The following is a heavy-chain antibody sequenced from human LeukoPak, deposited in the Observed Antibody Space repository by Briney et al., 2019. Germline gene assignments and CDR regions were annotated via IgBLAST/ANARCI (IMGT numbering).Heavy chain of an antibody. CDR2: MNPNSGNT. D-gene: IGHD2-2*01. Sequence: ASVKVSCKASGYTFTRYDINWVRQATGQGLEWMGWMNPNSGNTGYAQKFQGRVTMTRNTSISTAYMELSSLRSEDTAVYYCARATRGIVVVPAATNKYYFDYWGQGTLVTVSS. CDR1: GYTFTRYD. V-gene: IGHV1-8*01. CDR3: ARATRGIVVVPAATNKYYFDY. J-gene: IGHJ4*02.